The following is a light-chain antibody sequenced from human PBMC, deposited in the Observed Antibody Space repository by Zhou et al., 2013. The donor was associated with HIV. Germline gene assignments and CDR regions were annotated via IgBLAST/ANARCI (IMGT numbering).Light chain of an antibody. CDR3: QQYNIWYT. CDR1: QSVSTN. V-gene: IGKV3D-15*01. Sequence: EIVLTQSPAILSSSPGERATLSCRASQSVSTNLAWYQKKAGQAPRVLIYGASTRATGIPARFSGSGSGTEFTLTISSLQSEDFAVYYCQQYNIWYTFGQGTKLEIK. CDR2: GAS. J-gene: IGKJ2*01.